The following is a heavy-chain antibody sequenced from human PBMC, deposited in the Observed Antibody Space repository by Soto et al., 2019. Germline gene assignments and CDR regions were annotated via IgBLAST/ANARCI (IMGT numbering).Heavy chain of an antibody. CDR2: ISHDGNKE. CDR1: GFTFSNYG. J-gene: IGHJ6*02. CDR3: ARELRYFGAYYYYYGMDV. D-gene: IGHD3-9*01. Sequence: HPGGSLRLSCAASGFTFSNYGIHWVRQAPGKGLEWVAVISHDGNKEYYADSVKGRFTVSRDNSKNTVYLQMNSLRAEDTAVYYCARELRYFGAYYYYYGMDVWGQGTTVTVSS. V-gene: IGHV3-30*03.